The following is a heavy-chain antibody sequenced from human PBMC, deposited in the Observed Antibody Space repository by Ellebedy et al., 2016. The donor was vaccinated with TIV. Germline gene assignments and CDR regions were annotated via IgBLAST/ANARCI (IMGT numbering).Heavy chain of an antibody. V-gene: IGHV3-23*01. D-gene: IGHD5-12*01. CDR3: AKEFQYGGYEGSFDY. CDR1: GFTFSSYA. J-gene: IGHJ4*02. CDR2: ISGSGGST. Sequence: GESLKISXAASGFTFSSYAMSWVRQAPGKGLEWVSAISGSGGSTYYADSVKGRFTISRDNSKNTLYLQMNSLRAEDTAVYYCAKEFQYGGYEGSFDYWGQGTLVTVSS.